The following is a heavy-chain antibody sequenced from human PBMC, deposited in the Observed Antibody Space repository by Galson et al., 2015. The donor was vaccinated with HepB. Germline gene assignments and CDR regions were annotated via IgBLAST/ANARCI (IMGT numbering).Heavy chain of an antibody. D-gene: IGHD4-23*01. CDR3: ARHEHISTAVGTVKIMRGFDY. CDR1: GYNFTNYW. Sequence: QSGAEVKKPGESLRISCQGSGYNFTNYWISWVRQMSGKGLEWMGRIDPSDYYTNYSPSFQGHVTISADKSISTAYLQWSSLKASDTAIYYCARHEHISTAVGTVKIMRGFDYWGQGALVTVSS. V-gene: IGHV5-10-1*01. CDR2: IDPSDYYT. J-gene: IGHJ4*02.